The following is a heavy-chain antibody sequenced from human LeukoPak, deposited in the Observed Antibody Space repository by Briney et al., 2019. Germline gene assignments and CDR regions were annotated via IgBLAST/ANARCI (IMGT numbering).Heavy chain of an antibody. V-gene: IGHV4-30-4*07. D-gene: IGHD3-22*01. Sequence: SQTLSLTCAVSGGSISSGGYSWSWIRQPPGKGLEWIGYIYYSGSTNYNPSLKSRVTISVDTSKNQFSLKLSSVTAADTAVYYCARGRNHYYDSSGHAFDIWGQGTMVTVSS. CDR2: IYYSGST. J-gene: IGHJ3*02. CDR3: ARGRNHYYDSSGHAFDI. CDR1: GGSISSGGYS.